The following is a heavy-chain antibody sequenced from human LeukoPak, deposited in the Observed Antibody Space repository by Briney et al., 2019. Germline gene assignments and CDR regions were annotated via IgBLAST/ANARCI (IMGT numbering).Heavy chain of an antibody. V-gene: IGHV4-4*07. J-gene: IGHJ4*02. D-gene: IGHD3-22*01. CDR1: GGSISSYY. CDR3: AKHYYDSSGFDS. Sequence: SETLSLTCTVSGGSISSYYWSWIRQPAGKGLEWIGLIHSRGNINYNPSLKSRVTMSVDTSKNQVSLKLNSVTAADTAVYFCAKHYYDSSGFDSWGQGTLVTVSS. CDR2: IHSRGNI.